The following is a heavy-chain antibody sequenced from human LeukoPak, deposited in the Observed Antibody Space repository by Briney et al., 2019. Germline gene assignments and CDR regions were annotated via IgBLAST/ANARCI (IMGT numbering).Heavy chain of an antibody. D-gene: IGHD2-21*02. Sequence: EGSLRLSCAASGFTFSSYWMHWVRQAPGKGLVWVSRIYSDGSGTSYADSVKGRFTISRDNAKKTLYLQMNSLRPEDTAVYYCARGEGWHCSGSDCFTHWFDPWGQGTLVTVSS. CDR2: IYSDGSGT. CDR1: GFTFSSYW. V-gene: IGHV3-74*01. J-gene: IGHJ5*02. CDR3: ARGEGWHCSGSDCFTHWFDP.